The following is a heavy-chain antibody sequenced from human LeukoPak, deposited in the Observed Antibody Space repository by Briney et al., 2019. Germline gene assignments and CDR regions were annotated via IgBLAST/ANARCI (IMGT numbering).Heavy chain of an antibody. D-gene: IGHD3-22*01. CDR2: MNPNSGNT. CDR1: GYTFTSYD. J-gene: IGHJ4*02. V-gene: IGHV1-8*01. Sequence: GASVKVSCKASGYTFTSYDINWVRQATGQGLEWMGWMNPNSGNTGYAQKFQGRVTMTRNTSISTAYMELSSLRSEDTAVYYCARVYDSSGHYPIDYWGQGTLVTVSS. CDR3: ARVYDSSGHYPIDY.